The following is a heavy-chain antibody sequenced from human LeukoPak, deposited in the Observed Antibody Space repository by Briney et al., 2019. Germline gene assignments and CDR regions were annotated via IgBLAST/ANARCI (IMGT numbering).Heavy chain of an antibody. CDR1: GGTFSTDA. CDR2: IVPLLLIP. CDR3: ARDGDFGDPESYYGMDV. V-gene: IGHV1-69*04. Sequence: ASVKVSCKASGGTFSTDAISWVRQAPGQGLEWLGRIVPLLLIPDYAQNFQGRVTITADKSTLTAYMELNSLRFEDTAAYYCARDGDFGDPESYYGMDVWGQGTTVIVSS. D-gene: IGHD4-17*01. J-gene: IGHJ6*02.